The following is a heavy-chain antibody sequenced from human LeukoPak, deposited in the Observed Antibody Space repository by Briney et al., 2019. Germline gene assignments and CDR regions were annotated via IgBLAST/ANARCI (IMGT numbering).Heavy chain of an antibody. D-gene: IGHD1-26*01. CDR1: GFTFSTYG. J-gene: IGHJ3*02. CDR3: AKCVGTIRGAFDI. CDR2: ISASGGTS. Sequence: GGSLRLSCAASGFTFSTYGMTWVRQVPGKGLEWVSVISASGGTSYCAEPVKGRFTVSRDNSKNTLYLQMNSLRAEDTAVYYCAKCVGTIRGAFDIWGQGTTVSVSS. V-gene: IGHV3-23*01.